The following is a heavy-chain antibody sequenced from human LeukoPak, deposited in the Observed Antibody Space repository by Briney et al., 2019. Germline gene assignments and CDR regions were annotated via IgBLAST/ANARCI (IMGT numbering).Heavy chain of an antibody. D-gene: IGHD3-9*01. V-gene: IGHV3-23*01. CDR3: AKAEGYDILTGLDY. Sequence: PGGSLRLSCATSGFTFSSYAMSWVRQAPGKGLEWVSGIGASGGCTYYADSVKGRFTISRDNSKNTLYLQMNSLRTEDTAVYYCAKAEGYDILTGLDYWGQGTLVTVSS. J-gene: IGHJ4*02. CDR2: IGASGGCT. CDR1: GFTFSSYA.